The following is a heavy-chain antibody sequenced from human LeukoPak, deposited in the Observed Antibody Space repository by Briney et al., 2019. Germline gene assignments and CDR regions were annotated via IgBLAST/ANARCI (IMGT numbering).Heavy chain of an antibody. CDR1: GYTFTGYY. J-gene: IGHJ3*02. CDR3: ARAGKIMITMVRGALASRDAFDI. CDR2: INPNSGNT. Sequence: GASVKVSCKASGYTFTGYYMHWVRQAPGQGLEWMGWINPNSGNTNYAPKFQGRVTMTRDTSISTAYMELNRLTSDDTAVYYCARAGKIMITMVRGALASRDAFDIWGQGTMVTVSS. V-gene: IGHV1-2*02. D-gene: IGHD3-10*01.